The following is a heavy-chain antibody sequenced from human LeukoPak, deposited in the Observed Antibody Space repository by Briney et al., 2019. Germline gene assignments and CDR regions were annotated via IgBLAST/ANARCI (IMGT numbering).Heavy chain of an antibody. D-gene: IGHD5-18*01. Sequence: SETLSLTCTVSGGSISSSTYYWGWIRQPPGKGLEWIGSIYYRGTTYYNPSLKSRVTISVDTSKNQFSLKLSSVTAADMAVYYCARLDTVMTTYWYFGLWGRGTLVTVPS. J-gene: IGHJ2*01. CDR1: GGSISSSTYY. V-gene: IGHV4-39*01. CDR3: ARLDTVMTTYWYFGL. CDR2: IYYRGTT.